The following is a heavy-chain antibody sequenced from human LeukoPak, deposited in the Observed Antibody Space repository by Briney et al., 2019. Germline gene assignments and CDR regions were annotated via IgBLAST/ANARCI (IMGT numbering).Heavy chain of an antibody. CDR3: ARDRYSSGWSPSDY. CDR2: IYPGESDT. D-gene: IGHD6-19*01. J-gene: IGHJ4*02. Sequence: GESLKISCKGSGYSFTSYWIGWVRQMPGKGLEWMGIIYPGESDTRYSPSFQGQVTISADKSISTAYLQWNSLKASDTAMYYCARDRYSSGWSPSDYWGQGTLVTVSS. V-gene: IGHV5-51*01. CDR1: GYSFTSYW.